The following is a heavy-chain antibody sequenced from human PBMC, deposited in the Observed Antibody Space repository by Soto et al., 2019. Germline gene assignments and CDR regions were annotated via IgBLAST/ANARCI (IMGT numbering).Heavy chain of an antibody. J-gene: IGHJ4*02. CDR3: ARVGGGGLVDH. Sequence: QVHLVESGGGLVKPGGSLRLSCATSGFPVSDYYMSWIRQAPGKGLEWLSHISPKSTYTNYADSVKGRFTISRDNTKSSLFLQMNSLGVEDTAVYYFARVGGGGLVDHWGQGVLGTVSS. D-gene: IGHD2-15*01. CDR1: GFPVSDYY. CDR2: ISPKSTYT. V-gene: IGHV3-11*06.